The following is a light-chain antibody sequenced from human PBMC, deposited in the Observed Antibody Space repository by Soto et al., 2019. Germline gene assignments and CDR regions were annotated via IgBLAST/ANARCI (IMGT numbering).Light chain of an antibody. CDR3: QSYDSSLSGWV. Sequence: QSVLTQPPSVSGAPGQRVTISCTGSSSKIGAGYDVHWYQQLPGKAPKLLIYGNSNRPSGVPDRFSGSKSGTSASLAITGLQAEDEADYYCQSYDSSLSGWVFGGGTNVTVL. CDR1: SSKIGAGYD. V-gene: IGLV1-40*01. CDR2: GNS. J-gene: IGLJ3*02.